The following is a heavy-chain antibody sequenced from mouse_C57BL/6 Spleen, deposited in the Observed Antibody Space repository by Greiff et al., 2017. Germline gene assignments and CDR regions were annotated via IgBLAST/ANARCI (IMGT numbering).Heavy chain of an antibody. D-gene: IGHD2-3*01. CDR1: GFTFSSYA. CDR2: ISDGGSYT. Sequence: EVMLVESGGGLVKPGGSLKLSCAASGFTFSSYAMSWVRQTPEKRLEWVATISDGGSYTYYPDNVKGRFTISRDNAKNNLYLQMSHLKSEDTAMYYCARDGHDGYYGYWGQGTTLTVSS. J-gene: IGHJ2*01. CDR3: ARDGHDGYYGY. V-gene: IGHV5-4*01.